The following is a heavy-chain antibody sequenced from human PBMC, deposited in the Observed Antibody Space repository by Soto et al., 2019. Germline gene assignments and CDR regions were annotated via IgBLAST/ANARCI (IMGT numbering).Heavy chain of an antibody. CDR1: GGTFSSYT. CDR3: ASVTEGGVVPPRDV. V-gene: IGHV1-69*02. D-gene: IGHD2-2*01. J-gene: IGHJ6*02. Sequence: QVQLVQSGAEVKKPGSSVKVSCKASGGTFSSYTISWVRQAHGQGLEWMGRIIPILGIANYAQKFQGRVTITADKSTSTAYMELSSLRSEDTAVYYCASVTEGGVVPPRDVWGQGTTVTVSS. CDR2: IIPILGIA.